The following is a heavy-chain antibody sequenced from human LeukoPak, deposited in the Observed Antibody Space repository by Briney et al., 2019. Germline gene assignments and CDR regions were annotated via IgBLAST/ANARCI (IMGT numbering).Heavy chain of an antibody. D-gene: IGHD6-19*01. CDR1: GGSISSYY. Sequence: NPSETLSLTCTVSGGSISSYYWSWIRQPPGKGLEWIGSIYHTGKTQYTPSLKSRVTISIDTSRNQFSLKLNSVTAADTAVYYCARVGGGPPIVVMAGFDYWGQGMLVTVSS. CDR3: ARVGGGPPIVVMAGFDY. J-gene: IGHJ4*02. CDR2: IYHTGKT. V-gene: IGHV4-59*08.